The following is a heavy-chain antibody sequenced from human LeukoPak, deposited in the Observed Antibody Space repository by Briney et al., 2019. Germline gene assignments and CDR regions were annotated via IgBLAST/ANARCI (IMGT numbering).Heavy chain of an antibody. CDR1: GFTFSSYA. V-gene: IGHV3-23*01. CDR3: AKDRRPILYDSSGYYLGSSFDY. Sequence: PGGSLRLSCAASGFTFSSYAMSWARQAPGRGLKWVSAISGSGGGTYYAASVKGRFTISRANSKNTLFLKMNGRKAEDTPVYSVAKDRRPILYDSSGYYLGSSFDYWGQGTLVTVSS. CDR2: ISGSGGGT. D-gene: IGHD3-22*01. J-gene: IGHJ4*02.